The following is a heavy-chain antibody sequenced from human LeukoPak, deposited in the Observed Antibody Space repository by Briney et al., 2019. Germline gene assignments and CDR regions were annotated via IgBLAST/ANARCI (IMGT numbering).Heavy chain of an antibody. CDR3: EGRSYYYDSNGYVDY. J-gene: IGHJ4*02. CDR1: GGSISSSY. CDR2: IYYSGST. Sequence: SETLSLTCTVSGGSISSSYWSWIRQSPGKGLEWIAYIYYSGSTNYNPSLKSRVTISIDTSRNQFSLKLRSVTAADTAVYYCEGRSYYYDSNGYVDYWGQGTLVTVSS. V-gene: IGHV4-59*01. D-gene: IGHD3-22*01.